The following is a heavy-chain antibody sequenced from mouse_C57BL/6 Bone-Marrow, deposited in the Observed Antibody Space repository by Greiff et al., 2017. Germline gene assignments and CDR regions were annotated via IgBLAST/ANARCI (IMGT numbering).Heavy chain of an antibody. J-gene: IGHJ1*03. Sequence: EVHLVESGGDLVKPGGSLKLSCAASGFTFSSYGMSWVRQTPDKRLEWVATISSGGSYTYYPASVKGRFTISSDNAKNNLYLQMSSLKSEDTAMYYCARPLRGYLDVWGTGTTVTVSS. V-gene: IGHV5-6*01. CDR2: ISSGGSYT. CDR3: ARPLRGYLDV. D-gene: IGHD3-2*02. CDR1: GFTFSSYG.